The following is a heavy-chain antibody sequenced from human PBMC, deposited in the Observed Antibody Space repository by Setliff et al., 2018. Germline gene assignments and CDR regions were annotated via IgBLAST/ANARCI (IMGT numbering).Heavy chain of an antibody. V-gene: IGHV4-39*07. D-gene: IGHD3-3*01. CDR2: IYHSGSS. CDR3: ARLNFWSGFWYFTL. Sequence: SETLSLTCTVSGGSINSMSYYWGWIRQPPGKGLEWIGSIYHSGSSYYNPSLRSRVTISVDTSKNQVSLKVNSVTAADTGVYYCARLNFWSGFWYFTLWGQGTPVTV. CDR1: GGSINSMSYY. J-gene: IGHJ4*02.